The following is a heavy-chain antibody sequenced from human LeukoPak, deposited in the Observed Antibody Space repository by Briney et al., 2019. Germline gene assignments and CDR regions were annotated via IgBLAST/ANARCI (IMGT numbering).Heavy chain of an antibody. CDR3: ARDHYYDSSALDY. J-gene: IGHJ4*02. CDR1: GGSFSGYY. D-gene: IGHD3-22*01. V-gene: IGHV4-34*01. CDR2: INHSGST. Sequence: SETLSPTCAVYGGSFSGYYWSWIRQPPGKGLEWIGEINHSGSTNYNPSLKSRVTISVDTSKNQFSLKLSSVTAADTAVYYCARDHYYDSSALDYWGQGTLVTVSS.